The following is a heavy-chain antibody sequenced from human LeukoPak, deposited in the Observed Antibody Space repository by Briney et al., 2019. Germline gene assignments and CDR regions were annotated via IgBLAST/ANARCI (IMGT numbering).Heavy chain of an antibody. V-gene: IGHV4-34*10. CDR3: ACVRTPICGRRFDS. D-gene: IGHD3-3*01. CDR1: GASFNVYY. CDR2: VNPSGNT. Sequence: PSETLSLTCAVSGASFNVYYCSWIRQPPGKGLEWIGEVNPSGNTNYNPSVRGRVTMTVDTSKNQFSLKLTSLTGADTAIYYCACVRTPICGRRFDSWGQGALVTVSS. J-gene: IGHJ4*02.